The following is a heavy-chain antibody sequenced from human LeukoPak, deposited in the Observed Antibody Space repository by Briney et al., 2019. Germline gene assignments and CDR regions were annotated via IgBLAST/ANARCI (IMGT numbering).Heavy chain of an antibody. D-gene: IGHD6-19*01. V-gene: IGHV3-48*04. CDR1: GFTFRSYG. CDR3: ARAHPSGWFYFDY. Sequence: PGGSLRLSCAASGFTFRSYGMSWVRQAPGRGREWVSYISSSGYTMYYADSVKGRFTISRDNAKNSLYLQMNSLRAEDTAVYYCARAHPSGWFYFDYWGQGTLVTVSS. J-gene: IGHJ4*02. CDR2: ISSSGYTM.